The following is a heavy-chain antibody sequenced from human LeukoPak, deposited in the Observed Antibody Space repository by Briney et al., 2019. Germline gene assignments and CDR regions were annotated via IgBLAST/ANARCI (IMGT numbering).Heavy chain of an antibody. V-gene: IGHV3-30*18. CDR1: GFTFSSYG. CDR2: ISYDGSNK. Sequence: PGRSLRLSCAASGFTFSSYGMHWVRQAPGKGLEWVAVISYDGSNKYYADSVKGRFTISRDNSKNTLYLQMNSLRAEDTAVYYCAKDLEYYYDSSGYQGYYGMDVWGQGTTVTVSS. D-gene: IGHD3-22*01. J-gene: IGHJ6*02. CDR3: AKDLEYYYDSSGYQGYYGMDV.